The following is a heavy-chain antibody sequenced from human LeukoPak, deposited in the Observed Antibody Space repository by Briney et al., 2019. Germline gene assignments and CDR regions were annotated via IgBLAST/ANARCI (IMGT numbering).Heavy chain of an antibody. CDR3: AREGRFCSGTSCYTFFDS. CDR2: ISHDGSNN. CDR1: GFTFSSST. V-gene: IGHV3-30-3*01. Sequence: GGSLRLSCAASGFTFSSSTMHWVRQAPGKGLEWVAVISHDGSNNFNADSVKGRFTISRDNSKNTLYLQMNSLRAEDTAMYYCAREGRFCSGTSCYTFFDSWGQGTLVTVSS. D-gene: IGHD2-2*02. J-gene: IGHJ4*02.